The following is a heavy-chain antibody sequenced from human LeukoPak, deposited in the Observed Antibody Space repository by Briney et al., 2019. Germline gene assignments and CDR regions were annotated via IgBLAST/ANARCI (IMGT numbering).Heavy chain of an antibody. CDR3: AREALGGPNAFDI. J-gene: IGHJ3*02. Sequence: SVKVSCKASGGTFSSYAISWVRQAPGQGLEWMGGITPIFGTANYAQKFQGRVTITADESTSTAYMELSSLRAEDTAVYYCAREALGGPNAFDIWGQGTMVTVSS. CDR2: ITPIFGTA. V-gene: IGHV1-69*13. CDR1: GGTFSSYA. D-gene: IGHD3-16*01.